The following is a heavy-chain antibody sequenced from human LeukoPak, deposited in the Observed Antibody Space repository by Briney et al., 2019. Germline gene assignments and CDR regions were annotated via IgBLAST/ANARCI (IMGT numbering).Heavy chain of an antibody. D-gene: IGHD2-15*01. CDR1: GGSISSGGYY. CDR3: ARTHSVYGLDY. Sequence: SETLSLTCTVSGGSISSGGYYWSWIRQHPGKGLEWIGYIYYSGSTYYNPSLKSRVTISVDTSKNQFSLKLSSVTAADTAVYYCARTHSVYGLDYWGQGTLVTVSS. V-gene: IGHV4-31*03. CDR2: IYYSGST. J-gene: IGHJ4*02.